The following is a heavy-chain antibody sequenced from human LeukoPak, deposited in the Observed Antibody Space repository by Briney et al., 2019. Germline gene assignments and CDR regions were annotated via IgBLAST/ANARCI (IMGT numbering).Heavy chain of an antibody. J-gene: IGHJ4*02. CDR2: IYYSGST. CDR1: GVSVSSSSYY. Sequence: SETLSLTCTASGVSVSSSSYYWGWIRQPPGKGLEWIGYIYYSGSTNYNPSLKSRVTISVDTSNDRFSLKLSPVTAADTAVYYCARGPDLDCWGQGTLVTVSS. D-gene: IGHD2-2*01. CDR3: ARGPDLDC. V-gene: IGHV4-61*01.